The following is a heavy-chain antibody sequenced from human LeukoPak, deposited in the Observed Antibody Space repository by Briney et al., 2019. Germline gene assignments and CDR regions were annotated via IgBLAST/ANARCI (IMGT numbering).Heavy chain of an antibody. CDR3: ARLAGSSSSFRGTVN. CDR1: GGSISSDY. D-gene: IGHD6-6*01. CDR2: VYNSGST. Sequence: SETLSLTCTVSGGSISSDYWSWIRQPPGKRLEWIGYVYNSGSTNYNPSLKSRVTISIDTSKNQFSLKLSSVTAADTAVYYCARLAGSSSSFRGTVNWGQGTLVTVSS. J-gene: IGHJ4*02. V-gene: IGHV4-59*01.